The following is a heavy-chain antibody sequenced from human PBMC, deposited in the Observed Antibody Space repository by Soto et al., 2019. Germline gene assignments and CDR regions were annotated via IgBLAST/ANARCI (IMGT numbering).Heavy chain of an antibody. CDR3: VRGRSYSGYDV. CDR1: GGSISGHS. J-gene: IGHJ4*02. D-gene: IGHD5-12*01. CDR2: IYPSGST. Sequence: LSLTCTVSGGSISGHSWIWIRQPAGKGLEWIGHIYPSGSTSYNPSLRSRVTMSLDTSSNQIFLNLTSVTAADTAVFYCVRGRSYSGYDVRGPATPVTVSS. V-gene: IGHV4-4*07.